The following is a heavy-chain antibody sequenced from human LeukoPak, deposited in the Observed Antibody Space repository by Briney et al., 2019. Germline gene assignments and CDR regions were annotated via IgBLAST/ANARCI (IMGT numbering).Heavy chain of an antibody. CDR3: ARPEAQYSSGLDGFDI. CDR1: GFTFSTYW. Sequence: GGSLTLSCAPSGFTFSTYWMHWVRQAPGKGLVWVSRINSDGSRTAYADSVKGRFTISRDNAKNTLYLQMNSLRTEDTAVYYCARPEAQYSSGLDGFDIWGQGTMVTVSS. CDR2: INSDGSRT. V-gene: IGHV3-74*01. J-gene: IGHJ3*02. D-gene: IGHD6-19*01.